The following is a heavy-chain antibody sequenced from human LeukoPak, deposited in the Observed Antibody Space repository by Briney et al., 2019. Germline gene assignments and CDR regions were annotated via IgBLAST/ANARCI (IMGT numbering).Heavy chain of an antibody. CDR1: GGSISSSSYY. J-gene: IGHJ5*02. V-gene: IGHV4-39*01. CDR2: IYYSGST. Sequence: SETLSLTCTVSGGSISSSSYYWGWIRQPPGKGLEWIGSIYYSGSTYSNPSLQSRVTISVDTSKNQFSLKLSSVTAADTAVYYCARQIVVPAASDGDWFDPWGQGTLVTVSS. D-gene: IGHD2-2*01. CDR3: ARQIVVPAASDGDWFDP.